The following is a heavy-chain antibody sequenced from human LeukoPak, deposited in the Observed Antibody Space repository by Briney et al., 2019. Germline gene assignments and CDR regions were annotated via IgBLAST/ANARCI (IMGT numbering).Heavy chain of an antibody. J-gene: IGHJ6*02. CDR3: ARYSKTNYYYGMDV. V-gene: IGHV5-51*01. Sequence: GESLKISCKSSGYIFKNYWIGWVRQMPGKGLEWMGIINPDDSDTRYSPSFQGQVTISADKSISTAYLQWSSLKASDTAMYYCARYSKTNYYYGMDVWGQGTTVTVSS. CDR1: GYIFKNYW. D-gene: IGHD2-21*01. CDR2: INPDDSDT.